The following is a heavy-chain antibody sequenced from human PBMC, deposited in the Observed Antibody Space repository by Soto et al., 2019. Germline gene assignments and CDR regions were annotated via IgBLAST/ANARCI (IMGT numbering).Heavy chain of an antibody. CDR3: ARERQHPLGFWSGSFDI. CDR2: IWYDGSNK. Sequence: GESLKISCAASGFTFSSYGMHWVRQAPGKGLEWVAVIWYDGSNKYYADSVKGRFTISRDNSKNTLYLQMNSLRAEDTAVYYCARERQHPLGFWSGSFDIWGQGTMVTVSS. V-gene: IGHV3-33*08. J-gene: IGHJ3*02. D-gene: IGHD3-3*01. CDR1: GFTFSSYG.